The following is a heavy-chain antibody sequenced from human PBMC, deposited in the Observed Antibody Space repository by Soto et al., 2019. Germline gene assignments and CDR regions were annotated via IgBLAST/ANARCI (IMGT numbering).Heavy chain of an antibody. Sequence: QVQLVQSGAEVKKPGASVKVSCETSGYSFTAQYVHWVRLAPGHGLEWLGCINTYSGTTNYGENFEGRVTVTRDSSLSTVYMELDRLRSDDTAVYYCARGRDMGTYSRVLAYWGQGTLVTVSS. CDR2: INTYSGTT. D-gene: IGHD3-10*01. CDR3: ARGRDMGTYSRVLAY. V-gene: IGHV1-2*02. CDR1: GYSFTAQY. J-gene: IGHJ4*02.